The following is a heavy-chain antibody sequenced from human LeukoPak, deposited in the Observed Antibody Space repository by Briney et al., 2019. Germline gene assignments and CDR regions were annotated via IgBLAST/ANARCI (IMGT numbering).Heavy chain of an antibody. V-gene: IGHV4-4*07. CDR3: ARDSGTTGEVKFDP. Sequence: SETLSLTCTVSGGSISNYYWSWIRQPAGKALEWIGRIYSSGIITYNPSLKSRVTMSVDTSKNQFSLKLMSVTAADTAVYYCARDSGTTGEVKFDPWGQGTLVTVSS. D-gene: IGHD3-10*01. CDR2: IYSSGII. J-gene: IGHJ5*02. CDR1: GGSISNYY.